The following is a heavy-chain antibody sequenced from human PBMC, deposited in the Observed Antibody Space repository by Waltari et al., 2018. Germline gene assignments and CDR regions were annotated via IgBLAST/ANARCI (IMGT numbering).Heavy chain of an antibody. CDR3: ARDLGYCSNGLCFHFDS. Sequence: QVQLQESGPGLVKPSETLSLICNVSGGPMSSSNWNWIRQPAGKGLEWIGRIYTSGTTNYNPSLKSRVTMSLDTSKNQFSLKLSSVTAADTAVYYCARDLGYCSNGLCFHFDSWGQGTLVTVSS. V-gene: IGHV4-4*07. D-gene: IGHD2-8*01. J-gene: IGHJ4*02. CDR1: GGPMSSSN. CDR2: IYTSGTT.